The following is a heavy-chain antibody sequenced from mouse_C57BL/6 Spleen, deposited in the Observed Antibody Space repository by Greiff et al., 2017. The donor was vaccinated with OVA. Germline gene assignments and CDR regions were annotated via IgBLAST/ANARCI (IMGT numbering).Heavy chain of an antibody. CDR2: INPSTGGT. CDR3: ARNYPFAY. CDR1: GYSFTGYY. Sequence: EVQLQQSGPELVKPGASVKISCKASGYSFTGYYMNWVKQSPEKSLEWIGEINPSTGGTTYTQKFKAKATLTVDKSSSTAYMQLKSLTSEDSAVYYCARNYPFAYWGQGTLVTVSA. J-gene: IGHJ3*01. D-gene: IGHD1-1*01. V-gene: IGHV1-42*01.